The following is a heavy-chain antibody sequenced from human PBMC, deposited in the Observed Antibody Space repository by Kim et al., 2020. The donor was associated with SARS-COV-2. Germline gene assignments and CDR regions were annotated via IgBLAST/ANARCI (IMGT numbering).Heavy chain of an antibody. J-gene: IGHJ4*02. D-gene: IGHD5-12*01. CDR3: ASPPGYPLAAKN. CDR1: GFTFSSYS. Sequence: GGSLRLSCAASGFTFSSYSMNWVRQAPGKGLEWVSSISSSSSYIYYADSVKGRFTISRDNAKNSLYLQMNSLRAEDTAVYYCASPPGYPLAAKNWGQGTLVTVSS. V-gene: IGHV3-21*01. CDR2: ISSSSSYI.